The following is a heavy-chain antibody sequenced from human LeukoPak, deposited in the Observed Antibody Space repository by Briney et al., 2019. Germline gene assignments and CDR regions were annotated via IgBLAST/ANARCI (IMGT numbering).Heavy chain of an antibody. V-gene: IGHV3-53*01. J-gene: IGHJ4*02. CDR1: GFTVNSNY. CDR3: ARGGGYYPIDY. CDR2: LYSDGRT. Sequence: GGSPRLSCAASGFTVNSNYINWVRQAPGKGLEWVSVLYSDGRTYYADSVKGRFTISRDTSKNTLYLQVNSLRAEDTAVYYCARGGGYYPIDYWGQGTLVTVSS. D-gene: IGHD2-15*01.